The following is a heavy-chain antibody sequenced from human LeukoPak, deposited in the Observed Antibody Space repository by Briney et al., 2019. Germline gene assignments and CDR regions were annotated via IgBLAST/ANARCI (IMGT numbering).Heavy chain of an antibody. D-gene: IGHD3-16*01. CDR3: ARRRGSRSFDY. V-gene: IGHV1-46*01. J-gene: IGHJ4*02. CDR1: GYTFTSNY. Sequence: ASVKASCKASGYTFTSNYMHWVRQAPGQGLEWMGIINPSGGSTTYAQKFQGRVTMTRDTSTSTVYMELSSLRSEDTAVYYCARRRGSRSFDYWGQGTLVTVSS. CDR2: INPSGGST.